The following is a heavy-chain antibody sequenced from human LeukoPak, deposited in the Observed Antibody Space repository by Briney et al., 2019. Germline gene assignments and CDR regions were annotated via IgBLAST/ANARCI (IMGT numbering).Heavy chain of an antibody. D-gene: IGHD3-10*01. V-gene: IGHV4-59*01. J-gene: IGHJ6*04. CDR1: GGSISSYY. CDR3: AVGGTYGSGSYYYYYGMDV. CDR2: IYYSGST. Sequence: SETLSLTCTVSGGSISSYYWSWIRQPPGKGLEWIGCIYYSGSTNYNPSLKSRVTISVDTSKNQFSLKLSSVTAADTAVYYCAVGGTYGSGSYYYYYGMDVWGKGTTVTVSS.